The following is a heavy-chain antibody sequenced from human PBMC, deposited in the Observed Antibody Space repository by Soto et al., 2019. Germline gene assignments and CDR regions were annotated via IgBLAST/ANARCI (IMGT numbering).Heavy chain of an antibody. Sequence: EVQLVESGGVVVQPGGSLRLSCAASGFTFDDYAMHWVRQAPGKGLEWVSLISWDGGSTYYADSVKGRFIISRDNSKNSLYLQMNSLRAEDTALYYCAKGFYDSSGYIDYWGQGTLVTVSS. V-gene: IGHV3-43D*04. CDR1: GFTFDDYA. CDR3: AKGFYDSSGYIDY. D-gene: IGHD3-22*01. CDR2: ISWDGGST. J-gene: IGHJ4*02.